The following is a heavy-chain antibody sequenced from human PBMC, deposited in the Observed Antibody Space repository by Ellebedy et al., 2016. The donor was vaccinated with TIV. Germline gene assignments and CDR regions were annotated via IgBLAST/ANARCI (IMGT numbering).Heavy chain of an antibody. D-gene: IGHD3-22*01. CDR1: GYSFTKYW. CDR2: IYPGDSDI. V-gene: IGHV5-51*01. CDR3: ARGEWQRPGYDSSAHACFGY. Sequence: PGGSLRLSCKASGYSFTKYWIGWVRQMPGKGLEWMGIIYPGDSDIRYSPSFQGQVTISADKSISTAYLQWGSLKASDTAIYYLARGEWQRPGYDSSAHACFGYWGQGTLVTVSS. J-gene: IGHJ4*02.